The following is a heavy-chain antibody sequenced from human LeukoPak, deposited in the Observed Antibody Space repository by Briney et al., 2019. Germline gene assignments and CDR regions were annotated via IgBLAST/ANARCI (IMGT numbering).Heavy chain of an antibody. Sequence: GGSLRLSCATSGFSFSNFWMSWVRQAPGRGLQWAANIHPEGNDTYHVESVKGRFIISRDNARNLLFLQMNGLRVEDTAVYYCARGDDFSGDHWGQGTLVTVSS. CDR3: ARGDDFSGDH. CDR2: IHPEGNDT. D-gene: IGHD1-1*01. CDR1: GFSFSNFW. J-gene: IGHJ4*02. V-gene: IGHV3-7*04.